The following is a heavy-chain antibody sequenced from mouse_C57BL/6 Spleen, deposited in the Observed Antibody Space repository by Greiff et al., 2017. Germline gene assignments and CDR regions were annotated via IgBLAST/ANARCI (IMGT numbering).Heavy chain of an antibody. V-gene: IGHV5-4*01. D-gene: IGHD1-1*01. CDR1: GFTFSSYA. J-gene: IGHJ1*03. CDR3: ARDGDGSSTDFDV. Sequence: EVKLVESGGGLVKPGGSLKLSCAASGFTFSSYAMSWVRQTPEKRLEWVATISDGGSYTYYPENVKGRFTISRDNAKNNLYLQMSHLKSEDTAMYYCARDGDGSSTDFDVWGTGTTVTVSS. CDR2: ISDGGSYT.